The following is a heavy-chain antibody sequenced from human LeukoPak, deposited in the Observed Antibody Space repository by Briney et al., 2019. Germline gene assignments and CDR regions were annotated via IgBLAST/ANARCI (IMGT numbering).Heavy chain of an antibody. J-gene: IGHJ5*02. Sequence: GSLRLSCSASGXTVSSNYISWVRQAPGKGLEWVSVIYSGGNTYYADSVKGRFTISSDNSKNTLYLHMNSLRADDTAVYYCAKTIVGVTNWFDPWGQGTLVTVSS. D-gene: IGHD1-26*01. V-gene: IGHV3-53*01. CDR2: IYSGGNT. CDR3: AKTIVGVTNWFDP. CDR1: GXTVSSNY.